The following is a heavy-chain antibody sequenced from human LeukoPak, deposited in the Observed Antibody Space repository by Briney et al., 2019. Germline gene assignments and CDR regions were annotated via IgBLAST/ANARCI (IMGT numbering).Heavy chain of an antibody. CDR1: GFTFSSYA. V-gene: IGHV3-23*01. CDR3: AKDPRFSYCSSTTCAYAFDI. Sequence: GGSLRLSCAASGFTFSSYAMSWVRQAPGKGLEWVSVIRDSGRSTYYADSVKGRFTISRDNSKNTLFLQMNSLRAEDTALYYCAKDPRFSYCSSTTCAYAFDIWGQGTMVTVSS. J-gene: IGHJ3*02. CDR2: IRDSGRST. D-gene: IGHD2-2*01.